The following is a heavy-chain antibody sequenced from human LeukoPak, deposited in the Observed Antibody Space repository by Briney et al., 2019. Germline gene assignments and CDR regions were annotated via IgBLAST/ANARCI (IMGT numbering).Heavy chain of an antibody. Sequence: GGSLRLSCTASGIIFSDAWMTWVRQAPGKGPEWVGRIKSKGGGGTADYGSPVKGRFTISRDDSKNTLYLQMNSLKTEDTAVYYCTTDLTSGSYSDYWGQGTLVTVSS. CDR1: GIIFSDAW. CDR2: IKSKGGGGTA. V-gene: IGHV3-15*01. J-gene: IGHJ4*02. CDR3: TTDLTSGSYSDY. D-gene: IGHD1-26*01.